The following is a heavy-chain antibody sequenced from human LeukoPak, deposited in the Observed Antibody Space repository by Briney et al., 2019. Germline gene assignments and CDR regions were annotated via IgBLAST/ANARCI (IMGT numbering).Heavy chain of an antibody. J-gene: IGHJ4*02. CDR1: GFTFSNFA. CDR3: AKDPSLLWFGELLYEIDY. Sequence: GGSLRLSCAASGFTFSNFAIHWVRQAPGKGLEWVAVTSYDGSKKYYADSVEGRFTISRDTSKNTLYLQMNSLRAEDTAVYYCAKDPSLLWFGELLYEIDYWGQGTLVTVSS. D-gene: IGHD3-10*01. CDR2: TSYDGSKK. V-gene: IGHV3-30-3*01.